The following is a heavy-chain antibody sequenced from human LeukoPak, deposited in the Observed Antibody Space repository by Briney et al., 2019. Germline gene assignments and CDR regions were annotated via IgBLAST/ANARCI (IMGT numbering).Heavy chain of an antibody. CDR2: IKSDGGST. CDR3: ARDRFYGMDV. Sequence: PGGSLRLSCAASGVSFSTHWMHWVRPAPGKGLVWVSRIKSDGGSTTYADSVEGRFTISRDNAKNTLYLQMNSLRAEDTAVYYCARDRFYGMDVWGQGTTVTVSS. CDR1: GVSFSTHW. V-gene: IGHV3-74*03. J-gene: IGHJ6*02.